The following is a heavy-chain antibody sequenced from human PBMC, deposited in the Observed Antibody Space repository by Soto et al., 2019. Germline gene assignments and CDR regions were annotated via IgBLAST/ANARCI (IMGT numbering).Heavy chain of an antibody. CDR2: MNPNSGNT. Sequence: APVNVSCPASGYTFTGNDINCVRQATGQGLEWMGWMNPNSGNTGYAQKFQGRVTMTRDNSITTAYMELSSLRSEDTAVYFCVRAPLDYYSADYFDNWGQGNLVTVSS. CDR1: GYTFTGND. J-gene: IGHJ4*02. D-gene: IGHD2-21*01. V-gene: IGHV1-8*01. CDR3: VRAPLDYYSADYFDN.